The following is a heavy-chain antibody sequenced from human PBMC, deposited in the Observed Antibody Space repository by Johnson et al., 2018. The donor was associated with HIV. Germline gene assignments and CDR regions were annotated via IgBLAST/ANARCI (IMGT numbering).Heavy chain of an antibody. Sequence: VQLVESGGGLVQPGGSLRLSCAVSGFTFSSSAMSWVRQAPGKGLEWVSGISGSGGSTFYADSVKGRFTISRDNSKNTLYLQMNSLRAEDTAVYYCARDAGVDDAFDIWGQGTMVTVSS. V-gene: IGHV3-23*04. D-gene: IGHD3-3*01. CDR1: GFTFSSSA. J-gene: IGHJ3*02. CDR3: ARDAGVDDAFDI. CDR2: ISGSGGST.